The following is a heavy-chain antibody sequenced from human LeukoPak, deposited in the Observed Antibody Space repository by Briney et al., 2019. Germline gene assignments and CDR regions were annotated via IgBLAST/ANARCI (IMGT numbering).Heavy chain of an antibody. CDR3: ARGIAAAGHLDY. Sequence: GRSLRLSCAASGFTFSSYGMHWVRQAPGKGLEWVAVIWYDGSNKYYADSVKGRFTISRDNSKNTLYLQMNSLTAEDTAVYYCARGIAAAGHLDYWGQGTLVTVSS. J-gene: IGHJ4*02. D-gene: IGHD6-13*01. CDR1: GFTFSSYG. CDR2: IWYDGSNK. V-gene: IGHV3-33*01.